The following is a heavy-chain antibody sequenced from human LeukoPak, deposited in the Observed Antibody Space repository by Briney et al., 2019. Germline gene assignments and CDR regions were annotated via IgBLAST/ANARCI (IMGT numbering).Heavy chain of an antibody. D-gene: IGHD3-22*01. Sequence: KPSETLSLTCAVYGGSFSGYYWSWIRQPPGKGLEWIGEINHSGSTNYNPSLKSRVTITVDTSKNRFSLKLSSVTAADTAVYYCARVGTTYYYDSSGYFRGNYYYYMDVWGKGTTVTVSS. V-gene: IGHV4-34*01. CDR1: GGSFSGYY. CDR3: ARVGTTYYYDSSGYFRGNYYYYMDV. J-gene: IGHJ6*03. CDR2: INHSGST.